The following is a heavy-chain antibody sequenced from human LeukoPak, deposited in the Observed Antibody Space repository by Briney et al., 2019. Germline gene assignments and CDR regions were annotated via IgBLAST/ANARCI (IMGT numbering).Heavy chain of an antibody. J-gene: IGHJ4*02. V-gene: IGHV4-61*02. Sequence: SETLSPNCTVSGGSISSGSYYWSWIRQPAGKGLEWIGRIYTSGSTNYNPSLKSRVTISVDTSKNQFSLKLSSVTAADTAVYYCARTYYDFWSGYPPTDYWGQGTLVTVSS. D-gene: IGHD3-3*01. CDR3: ARTYYDFWSGYPPTDY. CDR2: IYTSGST. CDR1: GGSISSGSYY.